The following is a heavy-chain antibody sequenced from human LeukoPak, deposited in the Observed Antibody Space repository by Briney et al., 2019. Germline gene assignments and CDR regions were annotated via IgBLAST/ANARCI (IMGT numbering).Heavy chain of an antibody. V-gene: IGHV3-11*01. Sequence: SGGSLRLSCAASGFTFGDFYMTWLRQTPGKGPEWLSYISMNGTDMDYADSVRGRFTISRDNAKNTLYLQVNSLGAEDTAIYHCAKGHTYGMIWGQGTQVTVSS. J-gene: IGHJ4*02. CDR2: ISMNGTDM. CDR1: GFTFGDFY. CDR3: AKGHTYGMI. D-gene: IGHD5-18*01.